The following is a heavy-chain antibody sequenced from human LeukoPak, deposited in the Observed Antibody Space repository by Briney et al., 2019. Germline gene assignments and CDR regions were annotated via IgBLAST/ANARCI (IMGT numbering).Heavy chain of an antibody. V-gene: IGHV1-2*02. D-gene: IGHD3-10*01. J-gene: IGHJ6*02. CDR3: ARDLAIHGSVSYYPSYYYYYGMDV. CDR1: GYTFTGYY. CDR2: INPNSGGT. Sequence: GASVKLSCKASGYTFTGYYMHWVRQAPGQGLEWVGCINPNSGGTNYAQKFQGRVTMTRDTSISTAYMELSRLRSDDTAVYYCARDLAIHGSVSYYPSYYYYYGMDVWGQGTTVTVSS.